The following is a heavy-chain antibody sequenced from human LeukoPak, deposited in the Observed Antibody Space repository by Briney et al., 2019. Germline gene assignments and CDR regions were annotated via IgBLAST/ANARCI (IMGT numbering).Heavy chain of an antibody. D-gene: IGHD2-15*01. V-gene: IGHV3-23*01. CDR3: AKSPPPARYCSGGSCYHFDY. CDR1: GFTFSSYA. CDR2: ISGSGGST. J-gene: IGHJ4*02. Sequence: PGGSLRLSCAASGFTFSSYAMSWVRQAPGKGLEWVSAISGSGGSTYYADSVKGRFTISRDNSKNTLYLQMNSLRAEDTAVYYCAKSPPPARYCSGGSCYHFDYWGQGTLVTVSS.